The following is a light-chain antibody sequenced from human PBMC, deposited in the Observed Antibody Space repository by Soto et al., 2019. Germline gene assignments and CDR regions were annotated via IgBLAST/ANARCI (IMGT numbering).Light chain of an antibody. CDR2: GAS. CDR1: QSVRIN. J-gene: IGKJ2*02. Sequence: EIVMTQSPGTRSFYPWGIATLSCRASQSVRINLACYQQKPGRAPRLLIYGASSRATGIPDRFSGSGSGTDFTLTISRLEPEDFAVYYCHQYDSSPCTFGQGTKVDI. CDR3: HQYDSSPCT. V-gene: IGKV3-20*01.